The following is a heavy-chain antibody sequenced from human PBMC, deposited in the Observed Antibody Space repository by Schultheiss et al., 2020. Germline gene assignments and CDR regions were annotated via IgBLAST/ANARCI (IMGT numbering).Heavy chain of an antibody. D-gene: IGHD6-13*01. CDR3: ARLPGGSWYNWFDP. J-gene: IGHJ5*02. CDR1: GYTFTSYG. V-gene: IGHV1-8*02. CDR2: MNPNSGNT. Sequence: ASVKVSCKASGYTFTSYGINWVRQATGQGLEWMGWMNPNSGNTGYAQKFQGRVTMTRNTSISTAYMELSSLRSEDTAVYYCARLPGGSWYNWFDPWGQGTLVTVSS.